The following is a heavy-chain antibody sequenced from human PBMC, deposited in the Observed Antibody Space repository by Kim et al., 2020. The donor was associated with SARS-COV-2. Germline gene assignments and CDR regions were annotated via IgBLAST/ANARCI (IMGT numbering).Heavy chain of an antibody. Sequence: ASVKVSCKASGYTFTSYGISWVRQAPGQGLEWMGWISAYNGNTNYAQKLQGRVTMTTDTSTSTAYMELRSLRSDDTAVYYCARDCSSTSFAEYFQHWGQGTLVTVSS. J-gene: IGHJ1*01. CDR3: ARDCSSTSFAEYFQH. D-gene: IGHD2-2*01. CDR2: ISAYNGNT. CDR1: GYTFTSYG. V-gene: IGHV1-18*01.